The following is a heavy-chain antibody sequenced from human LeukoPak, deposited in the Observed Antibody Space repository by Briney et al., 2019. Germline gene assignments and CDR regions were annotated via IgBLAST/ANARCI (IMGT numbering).Heavy chain of an antibody. CDR3: AKAKGYYDSSGSLLVGY. CDR1: GFTFSSYG. D-gene: IGHD3-22*01. J-gene: IGHJ4*02. Sequence: PGGSLRLSCAASGFTFSSYGMHWVRQAPGKGLEWVAFIRYDGSNKYYADSVKGRFTISRDNSKNTLYLQMNSLRAEDTAVYYCAKAKGYYDSSGSLLVGYWGQGTLVTVSS. CDR2: IRYDGSNK. V-gene: IGHV3-30*02.